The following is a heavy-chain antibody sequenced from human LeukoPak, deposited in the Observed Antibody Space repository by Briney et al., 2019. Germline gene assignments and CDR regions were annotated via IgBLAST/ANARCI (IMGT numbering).Heavy chain of an antibody. CDR3: ARDAETGTGDY. V-gene: IGHV1-46*01. CDR1: GYTFTSYY. Sequence: GASVKVSCKASGYTFTSYYMHWVRQAPGQGLEWMGIINPSGGSTSYAQKFQGRVTMTRDTSTSTAYMELSSLRSEDTAVYYCARDAETGTGDYWGQGTLVTVSS. J-gene: IGHJ4*02. CDR2: INPSGGST. D-gene: IGHD1-1*01.